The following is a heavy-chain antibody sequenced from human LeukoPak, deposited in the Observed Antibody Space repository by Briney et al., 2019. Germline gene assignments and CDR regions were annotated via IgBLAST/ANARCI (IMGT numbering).Heavy chain of an antibody. CDR3: AGSSSGYYGY. Sequence: SETLSLTCTVSGGSISSGGYYWSWIRQHPGKGLEWIGYIYYSGSTYYNPSLKGRVTISVDTSKNQFSLKLSSVTAADTAVYYCAGSSSGYYGYWGQGTLVTVSS. V-gene: IGHV4-31*03. CDR2: IYYSGST. D-gene: IGHD3-22*01. CDR1: GGSISSGGYY. J-gene: IGHJ4*02.